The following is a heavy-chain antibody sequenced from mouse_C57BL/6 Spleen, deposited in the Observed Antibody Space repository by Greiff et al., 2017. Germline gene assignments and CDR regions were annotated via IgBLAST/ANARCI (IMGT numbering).Heavy chain of an antibody. J-gene: IGHJ2*01. CDR2: IDPSDSET. V-gene: IGHV1-52*01. CDR1: GYTFTSYW. CDR3: ASSGYSNYLDY. D-gene: IGHD2-5*01. Sequence: QVKLQQSGAELVRPGSSVKLSCKASGYTFTSYWMHWVKQRPIQGLEWIGNIDPSDSETHYNQKFKDKATLTVDKSSSTASMQLSSLTSEDSAVYYCASSGYSNYLDYWGQGTTLTVSS.